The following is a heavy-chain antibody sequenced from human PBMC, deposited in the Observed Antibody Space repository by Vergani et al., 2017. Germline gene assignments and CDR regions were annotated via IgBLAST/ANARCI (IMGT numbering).Heavy chain of an antibody. CDR3: ARDQMTTGYGMDV. D-gene: IGHD4-11*01. J-gene: IGHJ6*02. CDR1: GGTFSSYA. CDR2: IIPILGIV. Sequence: QVQLVQSGAEVKKPGASVKVSCKASGGTFSSYAISWVRQAPGQGLEWMGRIIPILGIVNYVQKFQGRVTITADKSTTTAYMELTSLRSDDTAVYYCARDQMTTGYGMDVWGQGTTVTVSS. V-gene: IGHV1-69*04.